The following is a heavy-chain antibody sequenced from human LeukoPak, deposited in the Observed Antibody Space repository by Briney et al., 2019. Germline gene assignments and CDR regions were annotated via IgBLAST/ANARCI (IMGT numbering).Heavy chain of an antibody. CDR2: INHSGST. Sequence: PPETLSLTCAVYDGSFSGYYWSWIRQPPGKGLEWIGEINHSGSTNYNPSLKSRVTISVDTSKNQFSLKLSSVTAADTAVYYCAREWLARGGYYWGQGTLVTVSS. CDR1: DGSFSGYY. V-gene: IGHV4-34*01. CDR3: AREWLARGGYY. D-gene: IGHD3-22*01. J-gene: IGHJ4*02.